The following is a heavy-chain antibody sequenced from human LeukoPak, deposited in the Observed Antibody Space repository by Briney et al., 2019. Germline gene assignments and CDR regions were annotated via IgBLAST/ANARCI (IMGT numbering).Heavy chain of an antibody. CDR2: IYTSGST. D-gene: IGHD3-22*01. Sequence: PSETLSLTCTVSGGSISSGSYYWSWIRQPAGKGLEWIGRIYTSGSTNYNPSLKSRVTISVDTSKNQFSLKLSSVTAADTAVYYCARAGPNYYDSSGFDYWGQGTLVTVSS. V-gene: IGHV4-61*02. CDR1: GGSISSGSYY. CDR3: ARAGPNYYDSSGFDY. J-gene: IGHJ4*02.